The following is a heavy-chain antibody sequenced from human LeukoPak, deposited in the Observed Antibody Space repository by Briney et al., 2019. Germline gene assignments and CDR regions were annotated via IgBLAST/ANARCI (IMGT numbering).Heavy chain of an antibody. CDR2: INPSGGST. CDR3: ARGSLGYSYGYDPKLTLDY. J-gene: IGHJ4*02. Sequence: GASVKVSCKASGYTFTSYYMHWVRQAPGQGLEWMGIINPSGGSTSYAQKFQGRVTMTRDMSTSTVYMELNSLRAEDTAVYYCARGSLGYSYGYDPKLTLDYWGQGTLVTVSS. CDR1: GYTFTSYY. V-gene: IGHV1-46*01. D-gene: IGHD5-18*01.